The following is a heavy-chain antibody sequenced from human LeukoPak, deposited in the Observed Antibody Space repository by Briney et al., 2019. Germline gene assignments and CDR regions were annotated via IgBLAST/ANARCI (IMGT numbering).Heavy chain of an antibody. V-gene: IGHV4-34*01. Sequence: KTSETLSLTCAVHGGSFSGYYWSWIRQPPGKGLEWIGEINHSGSTNYNPSLKSRVTISVDTSKNQFSLKLSSVTAADTAVYYCARYGGNGAFDIWGQGTMVTVSS. CDR1: GGSFSGYY. CDR3: ARYGGNGAFDI. CDR2: INHSGST. D-gene: IGHD4-23*01. J-gene: IGHJ3*02.